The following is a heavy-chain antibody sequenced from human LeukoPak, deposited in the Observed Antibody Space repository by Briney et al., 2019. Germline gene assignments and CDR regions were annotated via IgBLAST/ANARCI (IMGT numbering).Heavy chain of an antibody. CDR3: AKGYFDWLFPFDY. CDR2: ISWNSGSI. CDR1: GFTFDDYA. Sequence: PGGSLRLSCAASGFTFDDYAMHWVRQAPGKGLEWVSGISWNSGSIGYADSVKGRFTISRDNAKNSPYLQMNSLRAEDTALYYCAKGYFDWLFPFDYWGQGTLVTVSS. V-gene: IGHV3-9*01. D-gene: IGHD3-9*01. J-gene: IGHJ4*02.